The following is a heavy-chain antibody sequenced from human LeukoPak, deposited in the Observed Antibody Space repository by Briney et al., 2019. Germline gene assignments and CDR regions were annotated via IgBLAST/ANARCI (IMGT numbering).Heavy chain of an antibody. CDR1: GYSISSGYY. CDR3: ARGYSSSGWFDP. V-gene: IGHV4-38-2*02. J-gene: IGHJ5*02. CDR2: IHHSGST. D-gene: IGHD6-6*01. Sequence: SETLSLTCTVSGYSISSGYYWGWIRQPPGKGLEWIGSIHHSGSTYYNPSLKSRVTISVDTSKNQFSLKLSSVTAADTAVYYCARGYSSSGWFDPWGQGTLVTVSS.